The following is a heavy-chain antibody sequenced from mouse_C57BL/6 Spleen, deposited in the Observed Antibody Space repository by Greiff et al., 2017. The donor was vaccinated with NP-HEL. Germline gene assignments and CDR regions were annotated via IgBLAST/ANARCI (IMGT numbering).Heavy chain of an antibody. CDR3: ARHYDGPPYAMDY. Sequence: EVQLVESGGGLVKPFRPLNPSRATSLFTFSDYGMHWVLHSPEKGLEWVAYISSGSITIYYADTVKGRFTISRDNAKNTLFLQMTSLRSEDTAMYYCARHYDGPPYAMDYWGQGTSVTVSS. D-gene: IGHD2-3*01. J-gene: IGHJ4*01. CDR2: ISSGSITI. CDR1: LFTFSDYG. V-gene: IGHV5-17*01.